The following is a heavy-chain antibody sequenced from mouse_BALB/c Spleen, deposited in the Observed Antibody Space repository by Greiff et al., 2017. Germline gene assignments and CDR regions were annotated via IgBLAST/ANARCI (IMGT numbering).Heavy chain of an antibody. CDR1: GFTFSSYA. CDR2: ISSGGSYT. Sequence: VKLVESGGGLVKPGGSLKLSCAASGFTFSSYAMSWVRQSPEKRLEWVAEISSGGSYTYYPDTVTGRFTISRDNAKNTLYLEMSSLRSEDTAMYYCARHYGNYPYVYFDYWGQGTTLTVSS. V-gene: IGHV5-9-4*01. D-gene: IGHD2-1*01. CDR3: ARHYGNYPYVYFDY. J-gene: IGHJ2*01.